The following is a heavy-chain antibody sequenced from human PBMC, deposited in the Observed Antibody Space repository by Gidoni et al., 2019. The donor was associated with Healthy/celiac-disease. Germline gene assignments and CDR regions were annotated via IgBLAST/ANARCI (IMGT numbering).Heavy chain of an antibody. D-gene: IGHD3-22*01. CDR2: ISYDGSNK. V-gene: IGHV3-30*04. Sequence: QVPLVESGGGVVQPGRSLSLSCAASGFTFSSYAMHWVRQAPGKGLEWVAVISYDGSNKYYADSVKDRFTISRDNSKNTLYLQMNSLRAEDTAVYYCARDLRDNSGYTWRLDYWGQGTLVTVSS. CDR1: GFTFSSYA. CDR3: ARDLRDNSGYTWRLDY. J-gene: IGHJ4*02.